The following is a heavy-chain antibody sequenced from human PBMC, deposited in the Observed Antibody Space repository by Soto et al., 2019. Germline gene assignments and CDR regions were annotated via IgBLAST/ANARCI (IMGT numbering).Heavy chain of an antibody. CDR1: GFTFSSYG. J-gene: IGHJ6*02. Sequence: PGGSLRLSCAASGFTFSSYGMHWVRQAPGKGLEWVAVIWYDGSNKYYADSVKGRFTISRDNSKNTLYLQMNSLRAEDTAVYYCARDHQLYVDTAMAYYHGMDVWGQGTTVTVSS. CDR2: IWYDGSNK. D-gene: IGHD5-18*01. CDR3: ARDHQLYVDTAMAYYHGMDV. V-gene: IGHV3-33*01.